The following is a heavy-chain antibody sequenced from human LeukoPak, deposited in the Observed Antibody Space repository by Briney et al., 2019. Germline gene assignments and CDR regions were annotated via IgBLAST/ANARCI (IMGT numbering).Heavy chain of an antibody. D-gene: IGHD3-22*01. CDR3: ARHGKYYDSSGYYYVYYGMDV. J-gene: IGHJ6*02. CDR2: IYYSGST. V-gene: IGHV4-59*08. Sequence: PSETLSLTCTVSGGSISSHYWSWIRQPPGKGLEWIGYIYYSGSTNYNPSLKSRVTISVDTSKNQFSLKLSSVTAADTAVYYCARHGKYYDSSGYYYVYYGMDVWGQGTTVTVSS. CDR1: GGSISSHY.